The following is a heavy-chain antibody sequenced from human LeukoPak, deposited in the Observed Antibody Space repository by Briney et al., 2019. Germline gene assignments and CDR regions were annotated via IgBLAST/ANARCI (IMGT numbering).Heavy chain of an antibody. V-gene: IGHV4-4*07. CDR2: IYTSGST. Sequence: SETLSLTCTVSGGSISSYYWSWIRQPAGKGLEWIGRIYTSGSTNYNPSLKSRGTMSVDTSKNQFSLKLSSVTAADTAVYYCAREAPPYSSSWYTTYYFDYWGQGTLVTVSS. J-gene: IGHJ4*02. CDR3: AREAPPYSSSWYTTYYFDY. CDR1: GGSISSYY. D-gene: IGHD6-13*01.